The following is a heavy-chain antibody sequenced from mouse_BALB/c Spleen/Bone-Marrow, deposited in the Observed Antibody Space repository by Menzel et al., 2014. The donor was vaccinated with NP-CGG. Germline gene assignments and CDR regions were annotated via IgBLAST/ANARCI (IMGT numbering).Heavy chain of an antibody. J-gene: IGHJ4*01. CDR2: INPDSSTI. CDR1: GFDFSRYW. D-gene: IGHD2-1*01. CDR3: ARPDYGNYVGAMDY. Sequence: EVKLMESGGGLVQPGGSLKLSCAASGFDFSRYWMSWVRQAPGKGLEWIGEINPDSSTINYTPSLKDKFIISRDNAKNTLYLQMSKVRSEDTALYYCARPDYGNYVGAMDYWGQGTSVTVSS. V-gene: IGHV4-1*02.